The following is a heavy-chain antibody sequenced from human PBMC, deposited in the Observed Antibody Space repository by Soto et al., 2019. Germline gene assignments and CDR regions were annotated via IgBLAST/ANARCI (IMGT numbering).Heavy chain of an antibody. CDR3: ASRDGYSHWYFDL. CDR1: GGTFSSYT. Sequence: QVQLVQSGAEVKKPGSSVKVSCKASGGTFSSYTISWVRQAPGQGLEWMGRIIPILGIANYAQKFQGRVTITADKSTSKAYMELSSLRSEATTVYYCASRDGYSHWYFDLWGRGTLVTVSS. D-gene: IGHD5-18*01. CDR2: IIPILGIA. J-gene: IGHJ2*01. V-gene: IGHV1-69*02.